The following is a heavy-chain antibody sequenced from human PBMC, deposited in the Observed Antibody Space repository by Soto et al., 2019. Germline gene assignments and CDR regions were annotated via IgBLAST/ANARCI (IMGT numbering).Heavy chain of an antibody. V-gene: IGHV3-23*01. CDR2: ISGSGDST. CDR3: AKGRRSGSYRSRGFDY. J-gene: IGHJ4*02. CDR1: EFTFTSYA. Sequence: EVQLLESGGGLVQPGGSLRLSCAASEFTFTSYAMSWVRQAPGKGLEWVSDISGSGDSTYYADSVKGRFTISSDNSKNTLYLQMNSLRADDTAVYYCAKGRRSGSYRSRGFDYWGQGTLVTVSS. D-gene: IGHD1-26*01.